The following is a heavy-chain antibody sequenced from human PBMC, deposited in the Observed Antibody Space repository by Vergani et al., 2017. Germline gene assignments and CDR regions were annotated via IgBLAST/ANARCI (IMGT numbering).Heavy chain of an antibody. CDR3: ARGPGVVVVAATRGGFDY. CDR1: GGSFSGYY. J-gene: IGHJ4*02. V-gene: IGHV4-34*01. Sequence: QVQLQQWGAGLLKPSETLSLTCAVYGGSFSGYYWSWIRQPPGKGLEWIGEINHSGSTNYNPSLKSRVTISVDKSKNQFSLKLSSVTAADTAVYYCARGPGVVVVAATRGGFDYWGQGTLVTVSS. CDR2: INHSGST. D-gene: IGHD2-15*01.